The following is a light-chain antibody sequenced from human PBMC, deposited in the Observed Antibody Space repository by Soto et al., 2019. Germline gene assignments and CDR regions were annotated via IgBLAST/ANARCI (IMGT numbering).Light chain of an antibody. CDR1: QYVSNK. Sequence: VMTQSPATLSVSPWETATLSCRASQYVSNKVAWYQQKPGQAPSLLIVGASTRATGVPARFSGSGSGTEFTLSISSLQSEDFAVYYCKQYKEWPPFTFGQGNDWRL. J-gene: IGKJ5*01. CDR2: GAS. V-gene: IGKV3-15*01. CDR3: KQYKEWPPFT.